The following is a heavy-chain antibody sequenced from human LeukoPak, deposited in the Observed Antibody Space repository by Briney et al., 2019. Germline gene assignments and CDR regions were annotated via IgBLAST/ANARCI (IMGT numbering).Heavy chain of an antibody. CDR3: AMSRGDSSGYSPVDY. V-gene: IGHV4-38-2*02. D-gene: IGHD3-22*01. CDR2: IYYSGST. Sequence: SETLSLTCTVSGYSISSGYYWGWIRQPPGKGLEWIGYIYYSGSTNYNPSLKSRDTISVDTSKSQFSLKLSSVTAADTAVFYCAMSRGDSSGYSPVDYWGQGTVVTVSS. CDR1: GYSISSGYY. J-gene: IGHJ4*02.